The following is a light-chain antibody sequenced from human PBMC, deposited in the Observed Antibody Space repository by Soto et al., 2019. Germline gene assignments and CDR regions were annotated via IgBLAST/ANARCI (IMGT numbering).Light chain of an antibody. Sequence: EIVMTQSPATLSVFPGERATLSCRASQSISTNLAWYQQKPDRAPRLLIYGASARATGIPARFSGSGSGTEFTLTISSLQSEDFAVYYCHQYNNWPPYTFGQGTKLEIK. J-gene: IGKJ2*01. CDR1: QSISTN. CDR3: HQYNNWPPYT. CDR2: GAS. V-gene: IGKV3-15*01.